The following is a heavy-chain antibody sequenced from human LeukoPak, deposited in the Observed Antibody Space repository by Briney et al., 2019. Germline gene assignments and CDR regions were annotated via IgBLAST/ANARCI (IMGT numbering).Heavy chain of an antibody. V-gene: IGHV4-39*01. D-gene: IGHD6-19*01. Sequence: SETLSLTCTVSGGSISSSSYYWGWIRQPPGKGLEWIGSIYYSGSTYYNPSLKSRVTISVDTSKNQFSLKLSSVTAADPAVYYCAGDIAVAGTSVSGWGQGTLVPVSS. CDR1: GGSISSSSYY. CDR3: AGDIAVAGTSVSG. J-gene: IGHJ4*02. CDR2: IYYSGST.